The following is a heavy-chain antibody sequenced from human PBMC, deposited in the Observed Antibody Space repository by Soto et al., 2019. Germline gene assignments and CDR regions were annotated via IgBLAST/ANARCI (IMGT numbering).Heavy chain of an antibody. J-gene: IGHJ4*02. CDR3: ARDSPFTIFGVVTPYYFDY. Sequence: EVQLVESGGGLVQPGGSLRLSCAASGFTFSSYSMNWVRQAPGKGLEWVSYISSSSSTIYYADSVKGRFTIYRDNAKNSLYLQMNSLRAEDTAVYYCARDSPFTIFGVVTPYYFDYWGQGTLVTVSS. CDR2: ISSSSSTI. CDR1: GFTFSSYS. D-gene: IGHD3-3*01. V-gene: IGHV3-48*01.